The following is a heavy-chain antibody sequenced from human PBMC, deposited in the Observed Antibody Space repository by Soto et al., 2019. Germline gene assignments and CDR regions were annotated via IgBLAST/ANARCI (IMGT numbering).Heavy chain of an antibody. CDR3: ARDGDVNTGFGKDY. J-gene: IGHJ4*02. Sequence: PGESLKISCQTSGYTFSSNWIGWVRQMPGKGLEWMGIIYPGDSETRYSPSFQGQVTISADRSFSTAYLQWTSLQASDTAMYYCARDGDVNTGFGKDYWGQGTLVTVSS. CDR2: IYPGDSET. D-gene: IGHD3-16*01. V-gene: IGHV5-51*01. CDR1: GYTFSSNW.